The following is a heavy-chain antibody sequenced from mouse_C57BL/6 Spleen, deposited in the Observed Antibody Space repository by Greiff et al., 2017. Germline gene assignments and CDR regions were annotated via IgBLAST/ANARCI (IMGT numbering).Heavy chain of an antibody. Sequence: VMLVESGPGLVQPSQSLSITCTVSGFSLTSYGVHWVRQSPGKGLEWLGVIWSGGSTDYNAAFISRMSISKDNSKSQVFFKMNSLQADDTAIYYCARNPAYYSNYVGYFDVWGTGTTVTVSS. CDR3: ARNPAYYSNYVGYFDV. J-gene: IGHJ1*03. V-gene: IGHV2-2*01. D-gene: IGHD2-5*01. CDR2: IWSGGST. CDR1: GFSLTSYG.